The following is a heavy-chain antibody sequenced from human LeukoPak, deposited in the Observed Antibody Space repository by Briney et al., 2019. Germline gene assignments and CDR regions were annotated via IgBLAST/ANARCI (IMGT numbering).Heavy chain of an antibody. CDR2: IRSGSSHI. CDR1: GFTLRSYS. J-gene: IGHJ4*02. CDR3: ARGRLVVVATNPAEGHFCDY. Sequence: GGSLRLSCAASGFTLRSYSMDWVRQAPGKGLEWVSSIRSGSSHISYADSVQGRFTTSRDNAKNSLYLQMNSLRAEDTAVYYCARGRLVVVATNPAEGHFCDYRGQGTLVTVSS. V-gene: IGHV3-21*01. D-gene: IGHD2-15*01.